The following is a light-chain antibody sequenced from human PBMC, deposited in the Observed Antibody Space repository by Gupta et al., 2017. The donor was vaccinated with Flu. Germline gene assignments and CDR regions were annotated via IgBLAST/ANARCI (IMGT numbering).Light chain of an antibody. V-gene: IGKV1-39*01. CDR3: QQTYSTPWT. Sequence: PSSLSASVGDRVTITCRASQSISSYLNWYQQKPGKAPKLLIYAASSLKSGVPSRFSGSGSGTDFTLTISRLQPEDFATYYCQQTYSTPWTFGQGTTVEI. CDR1: QSISSY. CDR2: AAS. J-gene: IGKJ1*01.